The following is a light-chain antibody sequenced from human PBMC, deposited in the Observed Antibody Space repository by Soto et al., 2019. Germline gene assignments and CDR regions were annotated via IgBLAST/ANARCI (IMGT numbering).Light chain of an antibody. CDR1: RYVSTN. J-gene: IGKJ2*01. CDR3: HHDNDCPPDD. Sequence: ETVMTQSPATLSVSPGGAATLFCRASRYVSTNLGWYPHKPGQTPRLILYGASNRAPGIPARFSGGASGSRTDSTLAITNVQSVDSAIDYGHHDNDCPPDDFGQGTRLEI. V-gene: IGKV3-15*01. CDR2: GAS.